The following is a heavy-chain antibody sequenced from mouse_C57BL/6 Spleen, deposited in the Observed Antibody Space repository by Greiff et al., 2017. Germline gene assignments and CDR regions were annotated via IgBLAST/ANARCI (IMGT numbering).Heavy chain of an antibody. CDR1: GFTFSSYA. Sequence: EVQLVESGEGLVKPGGSLKLSCAASGFTFSSYAMSWVRQTPEKRLEWVAYISSGGDYIYYADPVKGRFTISRDNARNTLYLQMSSLKSEDTAMYYCTREGNYYYGSSSFYAMDYWGQGTSVTVSS. CDR3: TREGNYYYGSSSFYAMDY. CDR2: ISSGGDYI. V-gene: IGHV5-9-1*02. J-gene: IGHJ4*01. D-gene: IGHD1-1*01.